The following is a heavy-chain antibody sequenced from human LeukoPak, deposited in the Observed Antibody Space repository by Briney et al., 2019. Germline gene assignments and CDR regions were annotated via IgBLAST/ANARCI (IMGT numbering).Heavy chain of an antibody. D-gene: IGHD1-26*01. CDR1: GGSFSGYD. Sequence: SETLSLTCAVYGGSFSGYDWSWIRQPPGKGLEWIGEINHSGSTDYNPSLKSRVTISVDTSKNQFSLKLSSVTAADTAVYYCSVGHFDYWGQGTLVTVSS. J-gene: IGHJ4*02. CDR3: SVGHFDY. CDR2: INHSGST. V-gene: IGHV4-34*01.